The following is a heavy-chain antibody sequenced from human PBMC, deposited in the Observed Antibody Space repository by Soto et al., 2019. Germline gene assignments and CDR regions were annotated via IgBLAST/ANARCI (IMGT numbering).Heavy chain of an antibody. CDR2: FNPNSGGT. Sequence: ASVKVSCKASGYTFTGYYMHWVRQAPGQGLEWMGWFNPNSGGTNYAQKFQGRVTMTRDTSISTAYMELSRLRSDDTAVYYCARRPQPYGDAFDIWGQGTMVTVSS. V-gene: IGHV1-2*02. CDR1: GYTFTGYY. CDR3: ARRPQPYGDAFDI. D-gene: IGHD1-1*01. J-gene: IGHJ3*02.